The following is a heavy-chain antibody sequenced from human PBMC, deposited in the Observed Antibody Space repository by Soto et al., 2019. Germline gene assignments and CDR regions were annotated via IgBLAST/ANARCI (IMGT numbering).Heavy chain of an antibody. CDR3: AKVSPTYYDFWSGYGMDV. D-gene: IGHD3-3*01. CDR1: GFTFSSYG. CDR2: ISYDGSNK. Sequence: QVQLVESGGGVVQPGRSLRLSCAASGFTFSSYGMHGVRQAPGKGLEWVAVISYDGSNKYYADSVKGRFTISRDNSKNTLYLQMNSLRAEDTAVYYCAKVSPTYYDFWSGYGMDVWGQGTTVTVSS. V-gene: IGHV3-30*18. J-gene: IGHJ6*02.